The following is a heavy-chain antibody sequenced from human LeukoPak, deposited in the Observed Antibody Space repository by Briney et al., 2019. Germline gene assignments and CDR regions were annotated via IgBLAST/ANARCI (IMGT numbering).Heavy chain of an antibody. V-gene: IGHV1-46*01. J-gene: IGHJ4*02. CDR3: ARTTTGYSYGVPNFDY. D-gene: IGHD5-18*01. Sequence: ASVKVSCKASGYTFTSYYMHWVRQAPGQGLEWMGIINPSGGSTSYAQKFQGRVTMTRDMSTSTVYMELSSLRSEDTAVYYCARTTTGYSYGVPNFDYWGQGTLVTVSS. CDR2: INPSGGST. CDR1: GYTFTSYY.